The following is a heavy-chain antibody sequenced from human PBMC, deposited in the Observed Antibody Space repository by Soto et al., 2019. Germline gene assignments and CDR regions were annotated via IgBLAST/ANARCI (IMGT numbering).Heavy chain of an antibody. V-gene: IGHV3-23*01. CDR1: GFTFSSYI. CDR2: FSGGGGST. J-gene: IGHJ1*01. D-gene: IGHD6-13*01. Sequence: GGSLRLSCAASGFTFSSYIMSWVRQAPGKGLEWVSSFSGGGGSTYYADSVKGRFTISRDNSKNTLYLQMSSLRVEDTAVYFCAKAFLYSSSNGCFQHWGQGTLVTVSS. CDR3: AKAFLYSSSNGCFQH.